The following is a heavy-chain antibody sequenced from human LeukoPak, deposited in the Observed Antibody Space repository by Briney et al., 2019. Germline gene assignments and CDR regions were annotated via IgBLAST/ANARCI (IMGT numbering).Heavy chain of an antibody. D-gene: IGHD3-22*01. V-gene: IGHV4-4*02. Sequence: KPSETLSLTCAVSGGSISSSNWWSWVRQPPGKGLEWIGEIYHSGSTNYNPSLKSRVTISVDKSKNQFSLKLSSVTAADTAVYYCARDKWDYYDSTGTKPPLRWFDPWGQGTLVTVSS. CDR1: GGSISSSNW. CDR3: ARDKWDYYDSTGTKPPLRWFDP. J-gene: IGHJ5*02. CDR2: IYHSGST.